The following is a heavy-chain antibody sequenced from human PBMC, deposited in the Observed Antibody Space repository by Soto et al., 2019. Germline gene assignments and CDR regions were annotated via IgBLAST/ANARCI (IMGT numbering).Heavy chain of an antibody. Sequence: PGLSLRLSCAASAFTFNNHWMHWVRQVPGKGPVWVSRINGDGSFTSYADAVKGRFTISRDNAKNTLSLQMNSLRAEDTAVYYCAREIYADYDSSGFGHWGQGTLVTVSS. CDR2: INGDGSFT. CDR3: AREIYADYDSSGFGH. D-gene: IGHD3-22*01. J-gene: IGHJ4*02. CDR1: AFTFNNHW. V-gene: IGHV3-74*01.